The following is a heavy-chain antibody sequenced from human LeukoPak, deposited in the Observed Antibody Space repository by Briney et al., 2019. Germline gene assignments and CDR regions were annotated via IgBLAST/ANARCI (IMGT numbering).Heavy chain of an antibody. V-gene: IGHV1-18*01. J-gene: IGHJ5*02. CDR2: ISGYNAKR. Sequence: ASVTVSFTCSAFRFTIKYITWERQALGQGEERVGWISGYNAKRNYTQKFQGRVSMTIDATTSTAYMEMRSLRSHDTAVYYCSRDLVRDKSPPVELAPWGQGTLVTVSS. CDR3: SRDLVRDKSPPVELAP. D-gene: IGHD5-24*01. CDR1: AFRFTIKY.